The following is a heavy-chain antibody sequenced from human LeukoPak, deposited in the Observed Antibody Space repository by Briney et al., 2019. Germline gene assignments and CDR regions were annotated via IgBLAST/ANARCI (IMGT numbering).Heavy chain of an antibody. CDR1: GFTFRSYA. Sequence: PGGSLTLSCAVSGFTFRSYAMSWVRQAPGKGLEWVSAISGSCDTTYYADSVKGRFTISRDNSKNTLYLQMNSLRPEDTAVYYCAKVGARGCSSSTCFIYWGQGTLVTVSS. CDR2: ISGSCDTT. J-gene: IGHJ4*02. V-gene: IGHV3-23*01. D-gene: IGHD2-2*01. CDR3: AKVGARGCSSSTCFIY.